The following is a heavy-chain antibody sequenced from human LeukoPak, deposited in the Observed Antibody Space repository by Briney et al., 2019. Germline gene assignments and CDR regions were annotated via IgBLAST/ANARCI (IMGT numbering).Heavy chain of an antibody. J-gene: IGHJ4*02. CDR1: GFTFSSYA. CDR3: ARGYDLADY. V-gene: IGHV3-64*01. CDR2: ISSNGGST. Sequence: PGRSLRLSCAASGFTFSSYAMHWVRQAPGKGLEYVSAISSNGGSTYYANSVKGRFTISRDNSKNTLYLQMGSLRAEDMAVYYCARGYDLADYWGQGTLVTVSS. D-gene: IGHD5-12*01.